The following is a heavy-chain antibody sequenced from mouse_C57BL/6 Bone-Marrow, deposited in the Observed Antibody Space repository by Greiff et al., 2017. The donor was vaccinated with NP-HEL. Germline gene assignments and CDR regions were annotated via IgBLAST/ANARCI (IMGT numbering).Heavy chain of an antibody. CDR3: AREGIFYFDY. CDR2: IDPSDSYT. Sequence: QVQLQQPGAELVKPGASVKLSCKASGYTFTSYWMQWVKQRPGQGLEWIGEIDPSDSYTNYNQKFKGKATLTVDTSSSTAYMQLSSLTSEDSAVYYCAREGIFYFDYWGQGTTLTVSS. J-gene: IGHJ2*01. V-gene: IGHV1-50*01. CDR1: GYTFTSYW.